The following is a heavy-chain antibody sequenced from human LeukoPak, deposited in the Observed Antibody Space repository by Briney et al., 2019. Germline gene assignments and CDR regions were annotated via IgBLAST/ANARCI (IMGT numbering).Heavy chain of an antibody. D-gene: IGHD6-19*01. CDR3: ARDSGSGWYFDY. CDR1: GFTFSSYG. V-gene: IGHV3-33*08. Sequence: GGSLRLSCAASGFTFSSYGMYWVRQAPGKGLEWVAVIWYDGSNKYYADSVKGRFTISRDNSKNTLYLQMNSLRAEDTAVYYCARDSGSGWYFDYWGQGTLVTVSS. CDR2: IWYDGSNK. J-gene: IGHJ4*02.